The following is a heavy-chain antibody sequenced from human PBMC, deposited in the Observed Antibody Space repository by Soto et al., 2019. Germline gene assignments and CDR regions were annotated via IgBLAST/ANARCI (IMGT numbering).Heavy chain of an antibody. V-gene: IGHV1-2*04. CDR3: ARGDDYYDSSSNGDAFDI. CDR2: INPNSGGT. D-gene: IGHD3-22*01. Sequence: ASVKVSCKASGYTFTGYYMHWVRQAPGQGLEWMGWINPNSGGTNYAQKFQGWVTMTRDTSISTAYMELSRLRSDDTAVYYCARGDDYYDSSSNGDAFDIWGQGTMVTVSS. J-gene: IGHJ3*02. CDR1: GYTFTGYY.